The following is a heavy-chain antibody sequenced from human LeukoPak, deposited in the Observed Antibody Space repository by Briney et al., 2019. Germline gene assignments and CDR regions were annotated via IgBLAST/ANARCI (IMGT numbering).Heavy chain of an antibody. Sequence: NPSETLSLTCAVYGGSFSGFSWSWIRWPPGKGLEWIGEINHGGSTNYNPSLKSRVSISVDTSKNQFSLKLNSVTAADTAVYYCANAAHYYGVDVWGQGTTVTVSS. J-gene: IGHJ6*02. D-gene: IGHD6-25*01. CDR3: ANAAHYYGVDV. CDR1: GGSFSGFS. V-gene: IGHV4-34*01. CDR2: INHGGST.